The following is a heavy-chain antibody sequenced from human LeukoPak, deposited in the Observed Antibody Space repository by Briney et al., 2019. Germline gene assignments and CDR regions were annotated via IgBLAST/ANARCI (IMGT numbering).Heavy chain of an antibody. CDR1: DGSINSGDYS. V-gene: IGHV4-30-2*01. D-gene: IGHD1-26*01. CDR3: ARDGATGGWFDP. J-gene: IGHJ5*02. CDR2: IYHSGST. Sequence: SQTLSLTCAVSDGSINSGDYSLSWIRQPPGKGLEWIGYIYHSGSTYYNPSLKSRVTTSVDRSKNQLSLKLTSVTAADTAVYYCARDGATGGWFDPWGQGTLVTVSS.